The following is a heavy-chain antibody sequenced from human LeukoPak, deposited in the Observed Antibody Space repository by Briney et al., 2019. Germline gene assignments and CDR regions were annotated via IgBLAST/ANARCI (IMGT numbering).Heavy chain of an antibody. J-gene: IGHJ3*02. V-gene: IGHV1-2*02. CDR3: ARIYYDSSGYYYEAWNAFDI. CDR1: GYTFTGYY. CDR2: INPNSGGT. D-gene: IGHD3-22*01. Sequence: ASVKVSCKASGYTFTGYYMHWVRQAPGQGLEWMGWINPNSGGTNYAQKFRGRVTMTRDTSISTAYMELSRLRSDDTAVYYCARIYYDSSGYYYEAWNAFDIWGQGTMVTVSS.